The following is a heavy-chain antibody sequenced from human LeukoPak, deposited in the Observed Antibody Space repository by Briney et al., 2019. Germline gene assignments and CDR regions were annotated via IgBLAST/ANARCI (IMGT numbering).Heavy chain of an antibody. J-gene: IGHJ4*02. CDR1: GGSISSYY. CDR2: FFTSGST. D-gene: IGHD6-13*01. Sequence: SEPLSLTCSVSGGSISSYYWSWLRQPAGKGLEWLGRFFTSGSTNYNPSLKSRVTMSVDTSKSQFSLKLSSVTAADTAVYYCARSAQSMFSSSYYFDYWGQGTLVTVSS. CDR3: ARSAQSMFSSSYYFDY. V-gene: IGHV4-4*07.